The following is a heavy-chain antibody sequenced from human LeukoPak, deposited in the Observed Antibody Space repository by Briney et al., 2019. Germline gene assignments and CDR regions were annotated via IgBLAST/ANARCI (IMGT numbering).Heavy chain of an antibody. Sequence: SQTLSLTCTVSGDSISSGDYYWSWIRQPAGKGLEWIGRISSSGSTNYNPSLKSRVTISVDTSKNQFSLKLSSVTAADTAVYFCARGPYSYDSSGAFDIWGRGTMVTVSS. J-gene: IGHJ3*02. CDR3: ARGPYSYDSSGAFDI. V-gene: IGHV4-61*02. CDR2: ISSSGST. D-gene: IGHD3-22*01. CDR1: GDSISSGDYY.